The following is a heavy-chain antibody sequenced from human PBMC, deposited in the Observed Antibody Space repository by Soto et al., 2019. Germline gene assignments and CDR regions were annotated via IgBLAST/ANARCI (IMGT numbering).Heavy chain of an antibody. Sequence: EVQLVESGGGLVQPGESLRLSCAASGFTVSNNYMSWVRQAPGKGLEWVSFIYSGGNTYYADSVKGRFTISRDKSKNTLYLQMNNLRVEDTAVYYCTRRPGSWGQGTPVTVSS. CDR3: TRRPGS. D-gene: IGHD7-27*01. CDR1: GFTVSNNY. J-gene: IGHJ5*02. CDR2: IYSGGNT. V-gene: IGHV3-66*01.